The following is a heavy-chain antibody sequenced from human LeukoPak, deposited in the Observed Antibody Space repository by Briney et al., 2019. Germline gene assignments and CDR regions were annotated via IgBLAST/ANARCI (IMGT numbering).Heavy chain of an antibody. Sequence: GSLRLSCAVSGFSVTNNYMSWVRQAPGKGLEWIGEINHSGSTNYNPSLKSRVTISVDTSKNQFSLKLSSVTAADTAVYYCARVGQAAGTTGAFDIWGQGTMVTVSS. CDR1: GFSVTNNY. D-gene: IGHD1-1*01. V-gene: IGHV4-34*01. CDR3: ARVGQAAGTTGAFDI. J-gene: IGHJ3*02. CDR2: INHSGST.